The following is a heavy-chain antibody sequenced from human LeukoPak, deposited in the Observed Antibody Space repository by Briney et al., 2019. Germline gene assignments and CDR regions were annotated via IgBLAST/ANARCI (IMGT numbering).Heavy chain of an antibody. Sequence: GGSLRLSCAASGFTFSSYGMHWVRQAPGKGLEWVAVISYDGSNKYYADSVKGRFTISRDNSKNTLYLQMNSLRAEDTAVYYCAKDFLNLVVITGFDYWGRGTLVTVSS. J-gene: IGHJ4*02. CDR3: AKDFLNLVVITGFDY. CDR1: GFTFSSYG. CDR2: ISYDGSNK. V-gene: IGHV3-30*18. D-gene: IGHD3-22*01.